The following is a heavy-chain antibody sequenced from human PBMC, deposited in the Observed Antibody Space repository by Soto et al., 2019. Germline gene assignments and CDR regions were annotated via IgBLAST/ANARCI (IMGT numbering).Heavy chain of an antibody. CDR3: VRWGYCSGGSCYRTYDFDY. CDR2: ISAYNGNT. Sequence: QVQLVQSGAEVKKPGASVKVSCKASGYTFTSYGISWVRQAPGQGLEWMGWISAYNGNTNYAQKLQGRVTMTTDTSTSTAYMELRSLRSDDTAVYYCVRWGYCSGGSCYRTYDFDYWGQGTLVTVSS. J-gene: IGHJ4*02. CDR1: GYTFTSYG. D-gene: IGHD2-15*01. V-gene: IGHV1-18*04.